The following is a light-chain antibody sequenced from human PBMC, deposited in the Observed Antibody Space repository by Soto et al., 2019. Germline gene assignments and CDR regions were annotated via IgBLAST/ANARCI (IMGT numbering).Light chain of an antibody. J-gene: IGKJ1*01. V-gene: IGKV3-20*01. CDR2: DAS. CDR1: QTVSSNF. CDR3: QFYGDPSKT. Sequence: EIVLRQSPGTLSLSPGERGTLSCRASQTVSSNFLAWYQQKPGQAPRLLIFDASTRATGIPDRFTGSGSGTDFTLTISRLEPEDFAVYYCQFYGDPSKTFGQGTKVDIK.